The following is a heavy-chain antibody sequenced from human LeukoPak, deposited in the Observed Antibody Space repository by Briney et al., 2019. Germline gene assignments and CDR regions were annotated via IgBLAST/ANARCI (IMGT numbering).Heavy chain of an antibody. CDR3: ARDGESLDY. J-gene: IGHJ4*02. CDR2: IKQDGSEK. Sequence: PGGSLRLSCAASGFTFSGYWMSWVRQAPGKGLEWVANIKQDGSEKYYVDSVKGRFTISRDNAKNSLYLQMYSLRAEDTAVYYCARDGESLDYWGQGTLVTVSS. CDR1: GFTFSGYW. V-gene: IGHV3-7*01.